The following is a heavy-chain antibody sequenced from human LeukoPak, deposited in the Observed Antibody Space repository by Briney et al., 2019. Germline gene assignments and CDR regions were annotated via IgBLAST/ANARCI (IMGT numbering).Heavy chain of an antibody. CDR1: GFTFSSYE. J-gene: IGHJ5*02. D-gene: IGHD6-19*01. V-gene: IGHV3-48*03. CDR2: ISSGGSTI. Sequence: GGSLRLSCAASGFTFSSYEMNWVRQAPGKGLEWVSYISSGGSTIYYADSVKGRFTISRDNAKNSLYLQMNSLRAEDTAVYYCASGIAVAANWFDPWGQGTLVTVSS. CDR3: ASGIAVAANWFDP.